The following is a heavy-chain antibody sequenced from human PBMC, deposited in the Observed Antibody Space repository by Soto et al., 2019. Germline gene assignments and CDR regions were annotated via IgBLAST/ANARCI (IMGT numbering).Heavy chain of an antibody. CDR1: GFAFSTYP. Sequence: HPGGSLRLSCSASGFAFSTYPMHWVRQAPGKGLEYVSTITRNGDITYYADSVKGRFTISRDNSKSTLYLQMSSLRTEDTAVYYCVKEVGYGGDCWGQATLVPVSS. D-gene: IGHD4-17*01. CDR3: VKEVGYGGDC. V-gene: IGHV3-64D*06. CDR2: ITRNGDIT. J-gene: IGHJ4*02.